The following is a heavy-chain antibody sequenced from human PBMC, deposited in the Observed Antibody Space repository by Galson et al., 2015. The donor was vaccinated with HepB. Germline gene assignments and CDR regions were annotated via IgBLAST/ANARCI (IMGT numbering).Heavy chain of an antibody. CDR2: ATSSSSYR. Sequence: SLRLSCAVSGFTFSDYYMSWIRQAPGKGLEWISYATSSSSYRSYADSVKGRFTISRDNAKNALYLQMNSLRAEDMAVYYCARDMRDWGIFGLAVKGVGNYYGMDVWGQGTTVTVSS. D-gene: IGHD3/OR15-3a*01. V-gene: IGHV3-11*05. CDR3: ARDMRDWGIFGLAVKGVGNYYGMDV. CDR1: GFTFSDYY. J-gene: IGHJ6*02.